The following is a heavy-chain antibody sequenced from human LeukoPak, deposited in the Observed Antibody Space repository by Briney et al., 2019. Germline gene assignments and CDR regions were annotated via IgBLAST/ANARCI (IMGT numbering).Heavy chain of an antibody. CDR2: IYTSGTT. V-gene: IGHV4-4*07. D-gene: IGHD1-7*01. CDR3: ARGITGSTGFDY. Sequence: SSETLSLTCTVSGGSIIGDYWSWIRQPAGKGLEWIGRIYTSGTTTYNPSLRSRVTMSVDTSSNQFSLNLSSVTAADTAVYYCARGITGSTGFDYWGQGTLVAVSS. J-gene: IGHJ4*02. CDR1: GGSIIGDY.